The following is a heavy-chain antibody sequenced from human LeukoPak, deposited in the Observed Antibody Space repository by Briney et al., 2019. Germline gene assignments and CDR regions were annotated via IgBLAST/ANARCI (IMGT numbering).Heavy chain of an antibody. CDR1: GGSLSSGDYY. V-gene: IGHV4-30-4*08. J-gene: IGHJ6*04. D-gene: IGHD2-21*01. CDR2: IYYSGST. Sequence: SQTLSLTCTVSGGSLSSGDYYWSWIHQPPGKGLEWIGYIYYSGSTYYNPSLKSRVTISVDTSKNQCSLKLSSVTAADTAVYYCARDSRGIGMDVWGKGTTVTVSS. CDR3: ARDSRGIGMDV.